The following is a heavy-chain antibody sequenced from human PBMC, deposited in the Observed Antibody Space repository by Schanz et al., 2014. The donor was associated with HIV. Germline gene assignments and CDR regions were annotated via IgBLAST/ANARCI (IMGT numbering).Heavy chain of an antibody. CDR3: AKDGSRKVRFLEGPGYYLDH. D-gene: IGHD3-3*01. Sequence: EVQLLESGGGLVRPGGSLRLSCVASGFTFSDYAMSWVRQAPGKGPEWVSALSGGNDDTFYADYADSVKGRFTISRDNSKNTLYVELNSLRPEDTAVYYCAKDGSRKVRFLEGPGYYLDHWGQGALVTVSS. CDR2: LSGGNDDT. J-gene: IGHJ4*02. V-gene: IGHV3-23*01. CDR1: GFTFSDYA.